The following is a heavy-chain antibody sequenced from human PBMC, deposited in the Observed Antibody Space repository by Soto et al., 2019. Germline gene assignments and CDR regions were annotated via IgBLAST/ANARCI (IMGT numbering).Heavy chain of an antibody. CDR1: GYTFTSYD. Sequence: WASVKVSCKASGYTFTSYDINWVRQATGQGLEWMGWMNPNSGNTGYAQKFQGRVTMTRNTSISTAYMELSSLRSEDTAVYYCARGLYSSSWYAPRYYYGMDVWGQGTTVTVSS. CDR2: MNPNSGNT. V-gene: IGHV1-8*01. J-gene: IGHJ6*02. D-gene: IGHD6-13*01. CDR3: ARGLYSSSWYAPRYYYGMDV.